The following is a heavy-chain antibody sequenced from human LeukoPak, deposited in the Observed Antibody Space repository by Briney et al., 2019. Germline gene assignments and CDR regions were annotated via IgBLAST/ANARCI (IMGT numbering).Heavy chain of an antibody. J-gene: IGHJ4*02. V-gene: IGHV4-4*02. CDR1: GASISSTYW. D-gene: IGHD5-24*01. CDR2: IHDSGST. Sequence: PSETLSLTCAVSGASISSTYWSTLVRQPPGKGLEWIGEIHDSGSTNYNPSLKSRVTISVDKSKKQFSLNLTSVTAADTAVYYCATRATDGPLWGQGTLVTVSS. CDR3: ATRATDGPL.